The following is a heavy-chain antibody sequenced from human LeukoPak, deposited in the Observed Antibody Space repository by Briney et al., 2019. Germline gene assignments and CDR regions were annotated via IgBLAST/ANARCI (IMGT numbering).Heavy chain of an antibody. D-gene: IGHD3-10*01. J-gene: IGHJ4*02. CDR1: GFTFDDYA. CDR3: AKDTGLWFGELFSYFDY. Sequence: GGSLRLSCAASGFTFDDYAMHWVRQAPGKGLEWVSGISWNSGSVGYADSVKGRFTISRDNAKNSLYLQMNSLRAEDTALYYCAKDTGLWFGELFSYFDYWGQGTLVTVSS. CDR2: ISWNSGSV. V-gene: IGHV3-9*01.